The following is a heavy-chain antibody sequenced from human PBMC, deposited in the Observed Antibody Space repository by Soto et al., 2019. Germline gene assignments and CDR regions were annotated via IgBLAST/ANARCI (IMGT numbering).Heavy chain of an antibody. D-gene: IGHD3-16*01. CDR3: ARWGTTGGLDV. CDR1: GLTFRSYV. J-gene: IGHJ1*01. V-gene: IGHV3-30*19. Sequence: QVQLVESGGGVVQPGTSLRASGVGSGLTFRSYVIHGVRQAPGKGLEWVALTSYEGSDKYYGDSVRGRFTISRDNSRNTVDLQMDSLRLEDTALYYCARWGTTGGLDVWGQGTLVSVSS. CDR2: TSYEGSDK.